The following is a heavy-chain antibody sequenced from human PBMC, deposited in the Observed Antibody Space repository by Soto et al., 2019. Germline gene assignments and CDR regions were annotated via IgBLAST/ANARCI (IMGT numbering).Heavy chain of an antibody. D-gene: IGHD3-3*01. CDR3: ARGPYYDFWSGYYTGYYYYMDV. CDR1: GGSICRGGYY. CDR2: IYYSGST. V-gene: IGHV4-31*03. J-gene: IGHJ6*03. Sequence: TLSLTCTVSGGSICRGGYYWSWIRQHPGKGLEWIGYIYYSGSTYYNPSLKSRVTISVDTSKNQFSLKLSSVTAADTAVYYCARGPYYDFWSGYYTGYYYYMDVWGKGTTVTVSS.